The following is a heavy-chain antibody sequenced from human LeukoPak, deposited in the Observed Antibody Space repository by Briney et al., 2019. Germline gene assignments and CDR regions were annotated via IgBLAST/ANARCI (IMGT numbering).Heavy chain of an antibody. CDR2: INSNTGDP. Sequence: ASVKVSCKSSGYTFSNYAINWVRQAPGQGLEWMGWINSNTGDPTYAQGFTGRFVFSLDTSVSTAYPQISSLKAEDTAVYYCARDWGYSSSWYGGYYYYYYMDVWGKGTTVTVSS. CDR1: GYTFSNYA. J-gene: IGHJ6*03. D-gene: IGHD6-13*01. V-gene: IGHV7-4-1*02. CDR3: ARDWGYSSSWYGGYYYYYYMDV.